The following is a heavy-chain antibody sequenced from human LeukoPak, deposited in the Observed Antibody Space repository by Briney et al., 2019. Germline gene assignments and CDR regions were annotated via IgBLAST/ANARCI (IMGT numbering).Heavy chain of an antibody. Sequence: GGSLRLSCAASGFTFSSYAMSWVRQAPGKGLEWVSTFSGSGGNTYYADSVKGRFTISRDNSKNTLYLQMNSLRAEDTAVYYCASEIIFGSFDYWGQGTLVTVSS. CDR3: ASEIIFGSFDY. V-gene: IGHV3-23*01. CDR2: FSGSGGNT. D-gene: IGHD3-3*01. J-gene: IGHJ4*02. CDR1: GFTFSSYA.